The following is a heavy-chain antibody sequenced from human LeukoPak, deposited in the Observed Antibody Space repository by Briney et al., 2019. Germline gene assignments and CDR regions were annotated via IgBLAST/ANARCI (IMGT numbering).Heavy chain of an antibody. D-gene: IGHD6-6*01. CDR2: IYYSGST. CDR3: ARGTTRYSSSPWFDP. J-gene: IGHJ5*02. CDR1: GGSISSYY. Sequence: PETLSLACTVSGGSISSYYWSWIRRPPGKGLEWIGYIYYSGSTNYNPSLKSRVTISVDTSKNQFSLKLSSVTAADTAVYYCARGTTRYSSSPWFDPWGQGTLVTVSS. V-gene: IGHV4-59*01.